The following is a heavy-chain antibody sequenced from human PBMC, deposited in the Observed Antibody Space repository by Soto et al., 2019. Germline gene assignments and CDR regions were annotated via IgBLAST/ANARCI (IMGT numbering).Heavy chain of an antibody. CDR1: GFDFSNFV. CDR3: AREGGDEWIDYYYYGMDV. D-gene: IGHD2-21*02. Sequence: QVQLVESGGGVVQPGTSLTLSCAASGFDFSNFVMHWVRQDPGKGLECVAVSWHDASHEYYGDSVQGRFTISRDNSKHLLYLQMNSLRAEDTAVYYCAREGGDEWIDYYYYGMDVWGHGTTVTVSS. CDR2: SWHDASHE. J-gene: IGHJ6*02. V-gene: IGHV3-33*01.